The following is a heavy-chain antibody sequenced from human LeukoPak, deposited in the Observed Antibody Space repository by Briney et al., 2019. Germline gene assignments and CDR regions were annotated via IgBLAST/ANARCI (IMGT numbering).Heavy chain of an antibody. CDR3: ARDVGGPPAGAYYFDY. D-gene: IGHD1-26*01. CDR1: GGSISSGGYY. V-gene: IGHV4-61*08. Sequence: SETLSLTCTVSGGSISSGGYYWSWIRQPPGKGLEWIGYIYYSGSTNYNPSLRSRVTISVDTSKNQFSLKLSSVTAADTAVYYCARDVGGPPAGAYYFDYWGQGTLVTVSS. CDR2: IYYSGST. J-gene: IGHJ4*02.